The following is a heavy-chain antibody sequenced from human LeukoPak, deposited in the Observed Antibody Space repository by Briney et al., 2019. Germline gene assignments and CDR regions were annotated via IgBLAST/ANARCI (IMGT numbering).Heavy chain of an antibody. CDR3: AKHTSYYGSGTHLDY. D-gene: IGHD3-10*01. Sequence: GGSLRLSCAASGFTFSNYGMSWVRQAPGKGLEWVSTISAGGGSTYYADSVTGRFTISRDNSKNTLYLQMNSLRAEDTAVYYCAKHTSYYGSGTHLDYWGQGTLVTVSS. CDR1: GFTFSNYG. J-gene: IGHJ4*02. V-gene: IGHV3-23*01. CDR2: ISAGGGST.